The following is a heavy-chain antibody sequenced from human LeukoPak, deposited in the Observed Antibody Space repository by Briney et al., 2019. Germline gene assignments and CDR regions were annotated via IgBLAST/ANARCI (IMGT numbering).Heavy chain of an antibody. V-gene: IGHV3-7*03. CDR1: GFPLSSHW. CDR3: ARNNGMDV. CDR2: VNRDGSET. Sequence: GSLRLSCAASGFPLSSHWMTWVRPVPGRGPEWVANVNRDGSETYYLDSVKGRFTISKDNAKNSLYLQMNSLRAEDTALYHCARNNGMDVWGQGTTVIVSS. J-gene: IGHJ6*02.